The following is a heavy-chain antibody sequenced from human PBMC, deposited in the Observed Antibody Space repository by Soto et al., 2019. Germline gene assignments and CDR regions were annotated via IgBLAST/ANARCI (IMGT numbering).Heavy chain of an antibody. J-gene: IGHJ4*02. D-gene: IGHD6-19*01. Sequence: QVQLVEPGGGVVQPGTSLRLSCAASGFSFRTYGMHWVRQAPGKGLEWVALISYDGSSKYYADSVKGRLTISRDNSKNTLYLQLNSLRAEDTAVYYCAGGWNYFDYWGQGTLVTVSS. CDR2: ISYDGSSK. CDR1: GFSFRTYG. CDR3: AGGWNYFDY. V-gene: IGHV3-30*03.